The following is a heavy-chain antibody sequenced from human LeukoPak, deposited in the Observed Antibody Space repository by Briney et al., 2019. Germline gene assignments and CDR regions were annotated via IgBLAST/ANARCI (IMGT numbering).Heavy chain of an antibody. J-gene: IGHJ4*02. CDR3: ARWRFEYFDY. Sequence: SETLSLACTVSGGSISSGGYYWSWIRQPPGKGLEWIGYIYYSGSTYYNPSLKSRVTISVDTSKNQFSLKLSSVTAADTAVYYCARWRFEYFDYWGQGTLVTVSS. D-gene: IGHD3-3*01. CDR1: GGSISSGGYY. V-gene: IGHV4-31*03. CDR2: IYYSGST.